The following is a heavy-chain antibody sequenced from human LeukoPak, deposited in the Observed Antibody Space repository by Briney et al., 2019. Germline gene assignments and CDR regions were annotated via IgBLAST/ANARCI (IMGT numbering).Heavy chain of an antibody. Sequence: ASVKVSCKASGYTFTGYYMHWVRQAPGQGLEWMGWINPNSGGTNYAQKFQGRVTMTRDTSISTAYMELSRLRSDDTAAYYCARGYYGGNPTLFDYWGQGTLVTVSS. V-gene: IGHV1-2*02. CDR2: INPNSGGT. J-gene: IGHJ4*02. CDR1: GYTFTGYY. D-gene: IGHD4-23*01. CDR3: ARGYYGGNPTLFDY.